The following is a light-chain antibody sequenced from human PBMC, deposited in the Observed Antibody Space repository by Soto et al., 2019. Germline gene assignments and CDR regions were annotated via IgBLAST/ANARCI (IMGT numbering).Light chain of an antibody. CDR3: MHALQTPRLT. Sequence: DLVMTQSPLSLPVTPGEPASISCRSSQSLLHSNGYNYLDWYLQKPGQSAQLLIYLGSNRASGVPDRFSGSGSCTDFTLKISRVEAEDVGVYYCMHALQTPRLTFGGGTKVEIK. CDR1: QSLLHSNGYNY. CDR2: LGS. J-gene: IGKJ4*01. V-gene: IGKV2-28*01.